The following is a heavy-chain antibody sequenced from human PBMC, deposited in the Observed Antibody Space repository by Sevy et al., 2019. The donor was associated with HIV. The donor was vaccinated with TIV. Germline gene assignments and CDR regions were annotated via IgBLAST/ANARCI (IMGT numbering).Heavy chain of an antibody. CDR1: GFTFSDHY. J-gene: IGHJ4*02. CDR2: IRNKADSYTT. Sequence: GGSLRLSCAASGFTFSDHYMEWVRQAPGKGLEWVGRIRNKADSYTTEYAASVKGSFTISRDDSKHSLYLLMNSLKTEDTAVYYCATHAGIAAAGRVFDYWGQGTLVTVSS. V-gene: IGHV3-72*01. CDR3: ATHAGIAAAGRVFDY. D-gene: IGHD6-13*01.